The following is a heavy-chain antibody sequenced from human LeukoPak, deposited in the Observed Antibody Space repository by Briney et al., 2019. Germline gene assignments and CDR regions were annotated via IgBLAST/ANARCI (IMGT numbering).Heavy chain of an antibody. J-gene: IGHJ2*01. CDR3: ARGDLARVLYAQKRYWYFDL. CDR2: INHSGST. Sequence: PSETLSLTCAVYGGSFSGYYWSWIRQPPGKGLEWIGEINHSGSTNYNPSLKSRVTISVDTSKNQFSLKLSSVTAADTAVYYCARGDLARVLYAQKRYWYFDLWGRGTLVTVSS. D-gene: IGHD2-8*02. CDR1: GGSFSGYY. V-gene: IGHV4-34*01.